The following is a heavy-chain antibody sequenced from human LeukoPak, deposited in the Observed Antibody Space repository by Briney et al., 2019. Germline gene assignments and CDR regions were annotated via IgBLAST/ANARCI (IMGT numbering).Heavy chain of an antibody. D-gene: IGHD6-13*01. CDR3: ARAGVGSSWAIDY. J-gene: IGHJ4*02. CDR2: IYYSGST. Sequence: SQTLSLTCTVSGGSISSGGYYWSWIRQHPGKGLEWIGYIYYSGSTYYNPSLKSRVTISVDTSKNQYSLKLSSVTAADTAVYYCARAGVGSSWAIDYWGQGTLVTVSS. V-gene: IGHV4-31*03. CDR1: GGSISSGGYY.